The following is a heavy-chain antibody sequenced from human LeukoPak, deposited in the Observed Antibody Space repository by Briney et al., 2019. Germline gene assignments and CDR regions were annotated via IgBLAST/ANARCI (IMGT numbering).Heavy chain of an antibody. CDR3: ARDPQQLAPFDY. J-gene: IGHJ4*02. Sequence: GGSLRLSCAASGFTFSSHGMNWVRQAPGKGLEWVSVIYSGGSTYYADSVKGRFTISRDNSKNTLYLQMNSLRAEDTAVYYCARDPQQLAPFDYWGQGTLVTVSS. CDR1: GFTFSSHG. V-gene: IGHV3-66*01. CDR2: IYSGGST. D-gene: IGHD6-13*01.